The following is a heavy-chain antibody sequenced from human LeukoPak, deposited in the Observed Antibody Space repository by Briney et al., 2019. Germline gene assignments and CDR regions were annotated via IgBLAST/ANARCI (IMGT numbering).Heavy chain of an antibody. CDR1: GFTFSSYW. J-gene: IGHJ4*02. Sequence: GGSLRLSCAASGFTFSSYWMHWVRQAPGKGLVWVSRINSDGGTTNYADYVKGRFTISRDNAKNTLYLQMNSLRAEDTAVYYCARRSSGSPPYYFDYWGQGTLVTVSS. V-gene: IGHV3-74*01. CDR3: ARRSSGSPPYYFDY. D-gene: IGHD1-26*01. CDR2: INSDGGTT.